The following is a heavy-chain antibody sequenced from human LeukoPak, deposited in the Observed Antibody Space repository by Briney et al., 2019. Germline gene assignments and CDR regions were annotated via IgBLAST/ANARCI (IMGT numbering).Heavy chain of an antibody. CDR1: GFTFSSYA. J-gene: IGHJ6*02. V-gene: IGHV3-30-3*01. CDR2: ISYDGSNK. Sequence: SXRLSCAASGFTFSSYAMHWVRQAPGKGLEWVAVISYDGSNKYYADSVKGRFTISRDNSKNTLYLQMNSLRAEDTAVYYCARDNYCSSTSCYLYYYYYGMDVWGQGTTVTVSS. CDR3: ARDNYCSSTSCYLYYYYYGMDV. D-gene: IGHD2-2*01.